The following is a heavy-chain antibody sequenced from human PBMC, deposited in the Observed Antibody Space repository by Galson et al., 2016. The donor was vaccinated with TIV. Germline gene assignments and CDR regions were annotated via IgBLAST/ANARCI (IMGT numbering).Heavy chain of an antibody. CDR3: ARGDYGGTHMHY. CDR1: GYPFSGYW. Sequence: SVKVSCKASGYPFSGYWISWVRQAPGQGLEWMGWINTVNGNTDYAQKLQGRVTLTTDTSTSTAYMELRSLRSDDTAVYFCARGDYGGTHMHYWGQRTLVTVSS. V-gene: IGHV1-18*04. D-gene: IGHD4-23*01. CDR2: INTVNGNT. J-gene: IGHJ4*02.